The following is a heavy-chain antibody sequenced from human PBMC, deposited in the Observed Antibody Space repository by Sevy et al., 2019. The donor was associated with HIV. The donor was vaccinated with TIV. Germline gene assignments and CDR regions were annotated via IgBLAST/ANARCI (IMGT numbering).Heavy chain of an antibody. J-gene: IGHJ6*02. CDR2: ISYDGSNK. CDR3: AKDRRGWSRHYYYYGMDV. Sequence: GGSLRLSCAASGFTFRDYGMHWVRQAPGKGLEWMAVISYDGSNKYYADSVKGRLTISRDNSKNTLDLQMNSLRAEDMAVYYCAKDRRGWSRHYYYYGMDVWGQGTTVTVSS. D-gene: IGHD6-19*01. CDR1: GFTFRDYG. V-gene: IGHV3-30*18.